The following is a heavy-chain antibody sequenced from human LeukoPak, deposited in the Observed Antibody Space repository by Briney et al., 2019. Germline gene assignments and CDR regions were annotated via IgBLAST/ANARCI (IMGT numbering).Heavy chain of an antibody. CDR1: GGSISSGEYY. CDR2: IYYSGST. J-gene: IGHJ4*02. D-gene: IGHD6-13*01. Sequence: SETLSLTCTVSGGSISSGEYYWSWIRQPPGKCLEWIGYIYYSGSTYYHPSLKSRVTISVDTSKNQFSLKLSSVTAADTAVYYCARGIAAAGGDYFDYWGQGTLVTVSS. V-gene: IGHV4-30-4*01. CDR3: ARGIAAAGGDYFDY.